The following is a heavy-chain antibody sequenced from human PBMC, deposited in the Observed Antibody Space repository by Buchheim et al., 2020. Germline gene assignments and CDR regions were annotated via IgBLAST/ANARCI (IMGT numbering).Heavy chain of an antibody. CDR3: AVLSYYYDSSGYSEGFAFDI. V-gene: IGHV1-2*04. D-gene: IGHD3-22*01. CDR1: GYTFTGYY. J-gene: IGHJ3*02. Sequence: QVQLVQSGAEVKKPGASVKVSCKASGYTFTGYYMHWVRQAPGQGLEWMGWINPNSGGTNYAQTFQGWVTMTRDTSISPAYLELSRLRSDDTAVYYCAVLSYYYDSSGYSEGFAFDIWGQGT. CDR2: INPNSGGT.